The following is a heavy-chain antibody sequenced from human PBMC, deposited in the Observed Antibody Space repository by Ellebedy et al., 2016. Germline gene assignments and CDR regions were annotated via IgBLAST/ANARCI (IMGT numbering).Heavy chain of an antibody. Sequence: GGSLRLXCAASGFTFSSYSMNWVRQAPGKGLEWVSYISSSSSTIYYADSVKGRFTISRDNAKNSLYLQMNSLRDEDTAVYYCARYDFWSGSSFDYWGQGTLVTVSS. CDR3: ARYDFWSGSSFDY. CDR1: GFTFSSYS. CDR2: ISSSSSTI. J-gene: IGHJ4*02. V-gene: IGHV3-48*02. D-gene: IGHD3-3*01.